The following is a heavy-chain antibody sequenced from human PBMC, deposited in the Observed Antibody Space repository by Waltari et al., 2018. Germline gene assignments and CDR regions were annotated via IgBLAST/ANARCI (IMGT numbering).Heavy chain of an antibody. D-gene: IGHD4-4*01. V-gene: IGHV1-2*06. CDR3: ASSGDNYSNRHSPGY. Sequence: QVQLVQSGAEVKKPGASVKVSCKASGYTFTGYYMHWVRQAPGQGLEWMGRINPNSGGTNYAQKFQGKVTMTRDTSISTAYMELSRLRSDDTAVYYCASSGDNYSNRHSPGYWGQGTLVTVSS. CDR1: GYTFTGYY. J-gene: IGHJ4*02. CDR2: INPNSGGT.